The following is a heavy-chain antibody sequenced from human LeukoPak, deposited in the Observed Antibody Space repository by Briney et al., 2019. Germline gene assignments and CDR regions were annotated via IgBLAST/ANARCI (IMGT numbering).Heavy chain of an antibody. CDR3: ARISHYDFWSGYYKGYYYGMDV. D-gene: IGHD3-3*01. CDR1: GGSFSGYY. CDR2: INHSGST. J-gene: IGHJ6*02. V-gene: IGHV4-34*01. Sequence: SETLSLTCAVYGGSFSGYYWSWIRQPPGKGLEWIGEINHSGSTNYNPSLKSRVTISVDTSKNQFSLKLGSVTAADTAVYYCARISHYDFWSGYYKGYYYGMDVWGQGTTVTVSS.